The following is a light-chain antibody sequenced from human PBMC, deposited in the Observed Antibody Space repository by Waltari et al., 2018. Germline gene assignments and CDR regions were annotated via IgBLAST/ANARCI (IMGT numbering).Light chain of an antibody. CDR2: SAS. V-gene: IGKV1-39*01. CDR1: QTIFRF. J-gene: IGKJ1*01. Sequence: DIQMTQSPSSLSASVGDRVTITCRASQTIFRFLTWFQQTPGKAPELLIFSASALPRGVPSRFSGSGSGTNFTLTISSLRPEDLATYDCQQSYSAPRTFGQGTKVDFK. CDR3: QQSYSAPRT.